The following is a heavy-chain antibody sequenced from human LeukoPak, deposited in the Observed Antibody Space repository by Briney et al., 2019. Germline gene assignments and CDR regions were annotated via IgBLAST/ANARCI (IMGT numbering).Heavy chain of an antibody. Sequence: AGGSLRLSCAASGFTFSSYGMHWVRQAPGKGLEWVAVISYDGSNKYYADSVKGRFTISRDNSKNTLYLQMNSLRAEDTAVYYCAKAVAGTVSGGDYWGQGTLVTVSS. V-gene: IGHV3-30*18. CDR3: AKAVAGTVSGGDY. CDR2: ISYDGSNK. CDR1: GFTFSSYG. D-gene: IGHD6-19*01. J-gene: IGHJ4*02.